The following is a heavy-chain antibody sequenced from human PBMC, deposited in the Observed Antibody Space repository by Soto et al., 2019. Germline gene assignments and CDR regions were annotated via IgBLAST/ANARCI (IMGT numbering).Heavy chain of an antibody. V-gene: IGHV4-39*01. D-gene: IGHD6-19*01. CDR2: IYYSRST. CDR3: ARHREIAVAGNGNRWFDP. CDR1: GGSTSSSSYY. J-gene: IGHJ5*02. Sequence: SETLSLTCTVSGGSTSSSSYYWGWIRQPPGKGLEWIGSIYYSRSTYYNPSLKSRVTISVDTSKNQFSLKLSSVTAADTAVYYCARHREIAVAGNGNRWFDPWGQGTLVTVSS.